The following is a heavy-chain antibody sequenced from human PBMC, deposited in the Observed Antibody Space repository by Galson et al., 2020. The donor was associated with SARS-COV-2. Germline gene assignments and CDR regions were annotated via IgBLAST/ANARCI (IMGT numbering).Heavy chain of an antibody. CDR2: IIPIFGTA. CDR1: GGTFSSYA. V-gene: IGHV1-69*13. Sequence: SVKVSCKAFGGTFSSYAISWVRQAPGQGLEWMGGIIPIFGTANYAQKFQGRVTITADESTSTAYMELSSLRSEDTAVYYCAGEMNDFWSGYRNWFDPWGQGTLVTVSS. D-gene: IGHD3-3*01. J-gene: IGHJ5*02. CDR3: AGEMNDFWSGYRNWFDP.